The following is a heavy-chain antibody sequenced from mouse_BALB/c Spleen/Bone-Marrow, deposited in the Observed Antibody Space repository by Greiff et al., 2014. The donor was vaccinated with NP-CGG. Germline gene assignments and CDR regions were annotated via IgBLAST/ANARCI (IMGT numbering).Heavy chain of an antibody. Sequence: EVNLVESGGGLVEPGGSLKLPCAASGFTFSTYAMSWVRQTPEKRLEWVATINSGGTYIYYADSVKGRFTISRDNAKNTLYLQMSSLRSEDTAMFYCARPRMITTYFDVWGAGTTVTVSS. CDR3: ARPRMITTYFDV. V-gene: IGHV5-9-3*01. CDR1: GFTFSTYA. CDR2: INSGGTYI. J-gene: IGHJ1*01. D-gene: IGHD2-4*01.